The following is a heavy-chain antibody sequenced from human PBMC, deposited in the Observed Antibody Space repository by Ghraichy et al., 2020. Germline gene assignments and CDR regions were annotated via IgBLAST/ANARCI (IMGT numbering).Heavy chain of an antibody. J-gene: IGHJ6*02. V-gene: IGHV3-23*01. D-gene: IGHD6-13*01. CDR3: AIDAVQQLVRGANYYYYGMDV. CDR2: ISGSGGST. CDR1: GFTFSSYA. Sequence: GESLNISCAASGFTFSSYAMSWVRQAPGKGLEWVSAISGSGGSTYYADSVKGRFTISRDNSKNTLYLQMNSLRAEDTAVYYCAIDAVQQLVRGANYYYYGMDVWGQGTTVTVSS.